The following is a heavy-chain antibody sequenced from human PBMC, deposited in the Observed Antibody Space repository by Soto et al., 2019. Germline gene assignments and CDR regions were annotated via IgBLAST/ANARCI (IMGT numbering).Heavy chain of an antibody. V-gene: IGHV3-73*01. CDR3: CRHDARWGSCDY. Sequence: PGGSLRLSCVVSGLTFSASAMHWVRQAPGKGLEWVGRIRNKVDSYQTVYAAPVNGRFTISRDDSKNTAYLQMNSLTTEDTAVYYCCRHDARWGSCDYGGHGNRVTVS. CDR1: GLTFSASA. CDR2: IRNKVDSYQT. D-gene: IGHD2-21*01. J-gene: IGHJ4*01.